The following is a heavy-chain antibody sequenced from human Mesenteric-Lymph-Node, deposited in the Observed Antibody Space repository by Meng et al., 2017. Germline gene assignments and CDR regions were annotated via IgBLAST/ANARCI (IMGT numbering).Heavy chain of an antibody. CDR2: INWNGGST. V-gene: IGHV3-20*04. CDR1: GFTFSDYY. D-gene: IGHD3-10*01. Sequence: GESLKISCAASGFTFSDYYMSWIRQAPGKGLEWVSGINWNGGSTGYADSVKGRFTISRDNAKNSLYLQMNSLRAEDTALYYCARVDIEIGEYGSGRRVSWTHFDYWGQGTLVTVSS. CDR3: ARVDIEIGEYGSGRRVSWTHFDY. J-gene: IGHJ4*02.